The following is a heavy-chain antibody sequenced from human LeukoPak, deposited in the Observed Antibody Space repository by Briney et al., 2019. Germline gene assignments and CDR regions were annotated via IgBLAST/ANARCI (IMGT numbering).Heavy chain of an antibody. CDR3: ARCSRSSTDCYSAFDI. D-gene: IGHD2-2*02. Sequence: PGGSLRLSCEASGFTFDDYGMSWVRQSTGKGLEWVSAITNWNGGSTGYADSVRGRFTISRDNAKNSLYLQMNSLRAEDTALYYCARCSRSSTDCYSAFDIWGQGTGVTVSS. V-gene: IGHV3-20*04. CDR1: GFTFDDYG. J-gene: IGHJ3*02. CDR2: ITNWNGGST.